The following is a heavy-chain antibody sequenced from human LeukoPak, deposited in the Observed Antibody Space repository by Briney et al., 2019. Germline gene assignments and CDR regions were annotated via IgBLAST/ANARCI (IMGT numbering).Heavy chain of an antibody. Sequence: PGRCLRLSSAASGFTFSSYGMHWVRPAPGKGLEWGAVIPYDGGNTYYADYVQGQFTISRDNSKNTLYLQMNSLRAEDTAVYYCAKDYEYGGYRIDYWGQGTLVTVSS. V-gene: IGHV3-30*18. CDR2: IPYDGGNT. D-gene: IGHD5-12*01. CDR1: GFTFSSYG. CDR3: AKDYEYGGYRIDY. J-gene: IGHJ4*02.